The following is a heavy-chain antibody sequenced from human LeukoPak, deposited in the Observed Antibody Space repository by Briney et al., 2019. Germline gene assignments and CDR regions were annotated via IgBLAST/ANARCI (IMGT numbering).Heavy chain of an antibody. J-gene: IGHJ6*02. D-gene: IGHD7-27*01. CDR3: ARDPVKLGDYYGMDV. CDR1: GGSISSYY. V-gene: IGHV4-4*07. CDR2: IYTSGST. Sequence: SETLSLTCTVSGGSISSYYWSWIRQPAGKGLEWIGRIYTSGSTNYNPSLKSRVIMSVDTSKNQFSLKLSSVTAADTAVYYCARDPVKLGDYYGMDVWGQGTTVTVSS.